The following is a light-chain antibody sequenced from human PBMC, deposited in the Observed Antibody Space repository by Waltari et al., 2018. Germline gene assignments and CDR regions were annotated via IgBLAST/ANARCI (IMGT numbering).Light chain of an antibody. CDR1: SSNIEHHA. CDR2: DDS. J-gene: IGLJ3*02. Sequence: QSVLTQPPSVSEAPRHRVSISCSGSSSNIEHHADNWYQQLPGKAPRLLIYDDSLLPSGVSDRFSGSKSGTSASLAISGLQSEDEALYYCATWDDSLNGGVFGGGTKLTVL. V-gene: IGLV1-36*01. CDR3: ATWDDSLNGGV.